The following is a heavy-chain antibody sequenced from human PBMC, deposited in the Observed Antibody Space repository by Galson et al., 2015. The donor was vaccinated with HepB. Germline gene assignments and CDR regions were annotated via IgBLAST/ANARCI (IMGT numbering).Heavy chain of an antibody. CDR3: AKTAGRGYSDWLPHY. V-gene: IGHV3-9*01. CDR2: ISWNGNKK. Sequence: SLRLSCAASGFIFDDYAMEWVRQVPGKGLEWVSGISWNGNKKDYADSVKGRFTISRDNAKNSLYLHMSSLRPEDTALYYCAKTAGRGYSDWLPHYWGQGTLVTVSS. D-gene: IGHD3-9*01. CDR1: GFIFDDYA. J-gene: IGHJ4*02.